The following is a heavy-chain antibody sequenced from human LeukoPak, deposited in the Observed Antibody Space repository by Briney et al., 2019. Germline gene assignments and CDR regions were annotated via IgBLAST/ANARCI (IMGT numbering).Heavy chain of an antibody. CDR2: INHSGST. Sequence: SETLSLTCAVYGGSFSGYYWSWIRQPPGKGLEWIGEINHSGSTNYNPSLKSRVTISVDTSKNQFSLKLSSVTAADTAVYYCASEIGALSSWGQGTLVTVSS. CDR1: GGSFSGYY. CDR3: ASEIGALSS. J-gene: IGHJ4*02. D-gene: IGHD3-16*01. V-gene: IGHV4-34*01.